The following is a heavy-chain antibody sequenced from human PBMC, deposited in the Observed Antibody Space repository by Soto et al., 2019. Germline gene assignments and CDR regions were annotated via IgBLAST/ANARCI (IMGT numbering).Heavy chain of an antibody. CDR2: ISSSGRT. Sequence: QVRLQESGPGLVKPSQTLSLTCTVSGGSISSGDYYWTWIRQHPGKGLEWIGYISSSGRTYYNPSLKSRVSLALDTSENQFSLRLSSVTAADTAVFYCARERPVASQGSYYGLDVWGQGTTVTVSS. V-gene: IGHV4-31*03. D-gene: IGHD5-12*01. CDR1: GGSISSGDYY. CDR3: ARERPVASQGSYYGLDV. J-gene: IGHJ6*02.